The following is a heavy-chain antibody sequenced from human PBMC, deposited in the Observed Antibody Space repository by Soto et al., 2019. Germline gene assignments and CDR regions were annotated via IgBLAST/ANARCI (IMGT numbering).Heavy chain of an antibody. D-gene: IGHD2-15*01. CDR3: ARGEYCSGGSCYLVGGMDV. CDR2: ISAYNGNT. J-gene: IGHJ6*02. CDR1: GYTFTSYG. Sequence: GASVKVSCKASGYTFTSYGISWVRQAPGQGLEWMGWISAYNGNTNYAQKLQGRVTMTTDTSTSTAYMELRSLRSDDTAVYYCARGEYCSGGSCYLVGGMDVWGQGTRVTASS. V-gene: IGHV1-18*01.